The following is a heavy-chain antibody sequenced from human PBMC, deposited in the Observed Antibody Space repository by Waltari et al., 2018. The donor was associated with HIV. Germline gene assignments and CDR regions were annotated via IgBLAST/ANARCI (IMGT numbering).Heavy chain of an antibody. CDR2: IKEDGNEK. J-gene: IGHJ1*01. D-gene: IGHD3-16*01. CDR3: AREIYVWGSPIDY. CDR1: QFTFNRYW. V-gene: IGHV3-7*01. Sequence: DVGLVESGGGLVQPGGSLRLSCAASQFTFNRYWMSWVRQAPGKGLEWVANIKEDGNEKYYVNSVKGRFTISRDNARNSVFLQMNNLRVEDTAVYFCAREIYVWGSPIDYWGRGTLVTVSS.